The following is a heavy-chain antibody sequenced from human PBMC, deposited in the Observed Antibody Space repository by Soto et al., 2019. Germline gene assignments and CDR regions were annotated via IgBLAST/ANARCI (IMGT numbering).Heavy chain of an antibody. CDR2: IRSKANSYAT. V-gene: IGHV3-73*01. D-gene: IGHD2-21*01. Sequence: GVSLRLSCAASGFTFSGSAMRWVRQASGKGLEWVGRIRSKANSYATAYAASVKGRFTISRDDSKNTAYLQMNSLKTEDTAVYYCAREGSLYTDSVSNCVDYWGQGTLVTVSS. J-gene: IGHJ4*02. CDR3: AREGSLYTDSVSNCVDY. CDR1: GFTFSGSA.